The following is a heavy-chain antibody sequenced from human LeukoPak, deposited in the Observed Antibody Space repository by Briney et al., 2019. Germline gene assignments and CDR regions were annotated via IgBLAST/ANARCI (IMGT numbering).Heavy chain of an antibody. CDR1: GYTFTGYY. V-gene: IGHV1-2*02. CDR3: ARGRIWFGELWSY. J-gene: IGHJ4*02. D-gene: IGHD3-10*01. Sequence: GESLKISCKGSGYTFTGYYMHWVRQAPGQGLEWMGWINPNSGGTNYAQKFQGRVTMTRDTSISTAYMELSRLRSGDTAVYYCARGRIWFGELWSYWGQGTLVTVSS. CDR2: INPNSGGT.